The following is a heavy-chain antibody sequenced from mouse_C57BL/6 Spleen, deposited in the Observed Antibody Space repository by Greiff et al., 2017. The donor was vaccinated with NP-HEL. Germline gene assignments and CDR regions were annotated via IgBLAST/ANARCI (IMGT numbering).Heavy chain of an antibody. Sequence: EVQLQQSGAELVRPGASVKLSCTASGFNITDDYMHWVKQRPEQGLEWIGWIDPANGDTEYASKFQGKATITADTSSNTAYLQLSSLTSEDTAVYYCTDGTPFDYWGQGTTLTVSS. CDR1: GFNITDDY. J-gene: IGHJ2*01. V-gene: IGHV14-4*01. D-gene: IGHD1-1*01. CDR3: TDGTPFDY. CDR2: IDPANGDT.